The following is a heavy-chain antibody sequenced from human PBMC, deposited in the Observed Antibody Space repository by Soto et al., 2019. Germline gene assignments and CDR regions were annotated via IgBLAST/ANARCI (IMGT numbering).Heavy chain of an antibody. CDR2: TYYRSKWYN. CDR3: AVSYSSSWALGWFDP. CDR1: GDSVSSNSAA. V-gene: IGHV6-1*01. D-gene: IGHD6-13*01. Sequence: SQTLSLTCAISGDSVSSNSAAWNWIRQSPSRGLEWLGRTYYRSKWYNDYAVSVKSRITINPDTSKNQFSPQLNSVTPEDTAVYYCAVSYSSSWALGWFDPWGQGTLVTVSS. J-gene: IGHJ5*02.